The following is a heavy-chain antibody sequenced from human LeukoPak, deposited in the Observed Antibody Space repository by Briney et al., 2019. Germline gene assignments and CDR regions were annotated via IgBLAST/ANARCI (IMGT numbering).Heavy chain of an antibody. J-gene: IGHJ3*02. CDR3: ARDPVPAANTNAFDI. V-gene: IGHV3-7*03. D-gene: IGHD2-2*01. Sequence: GGSLRLSCAASGFTFSSYWMSWVRQGPGKGLEWVANIKQDGSEKYYVDSVKGRFTISRDNAKNSLYLQMNSLRAEDTAVYYCARDPVPAANTNAFDIWGQGTMVTVSS. CDR1: GFTFSSYW. CDR2: IKQDGSEK.